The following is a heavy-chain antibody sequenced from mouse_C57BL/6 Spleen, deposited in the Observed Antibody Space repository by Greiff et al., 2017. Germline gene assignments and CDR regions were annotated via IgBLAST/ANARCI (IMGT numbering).Heavy chain of an antibody. V-gene: IGHV14-4*01. CDR3: TTRIYAMDY. Sequence: EVKLMESGAELVRPGASVKLSCTASGFNIKDDYMHWVKQRPEQGLEWIGWIDPENGDTEYASKFQGKATITADTSSNTAYLQLSSLTSEDTAVYYCTTRIYAMDYWGQGTSVTVSS. CDR1: GFNIKDDY. CDR2: IDPENGDT. J-gene: IGHJ4*01.